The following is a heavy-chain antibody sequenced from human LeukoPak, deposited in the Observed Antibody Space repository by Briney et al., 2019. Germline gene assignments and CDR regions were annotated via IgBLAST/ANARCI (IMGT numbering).Heavy chain of an antibody. CDR1: GFTFSSYW. J-gene: IGHJ4*02. V-gene: IGHV3-7*01. Sequence: GGSLRLSCAASGFTFSSYWMSRVRQAPGKGLEWVANIKQDGSEKYYVDSVKGRLTISRDNAKNSLYLQMNSLRAEDTAVYYCARDLIFMLEWLQDYWGQGTLVTVSS. D-gene: IGHD3-3*01. CDR3: ARDLIFMLEWLQDY. CDR2: IKQDGSEK.